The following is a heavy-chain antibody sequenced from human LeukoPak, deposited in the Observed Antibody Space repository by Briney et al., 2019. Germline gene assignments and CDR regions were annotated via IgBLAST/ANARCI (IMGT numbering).Heavy chain of an antibody. CDR2: INHSGST. CDR3: ARHPRETDGNDAFDI. J-gene: IGHJ3*02. V-gene: IGHV4-34*01. CDR1: GGSFSGYY. D-gene: IGHD1-14*01. Sequence: KPSETLSLTCAVYGGSFSGYYWSWIRQPPGKGLEWIGEINHSGSTNYNPSLKSRVTISVDTSKNQFSLKLSSVTAADTAVYYCARHPRETDGNDAFDIWGQGTMVTVSS.